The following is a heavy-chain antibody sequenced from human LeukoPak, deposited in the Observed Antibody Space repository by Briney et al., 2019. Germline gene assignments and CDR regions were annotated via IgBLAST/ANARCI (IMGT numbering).Heavy chain of an antibody. CDR3: ARGRRDISGYYYFDY. CDR2: SRDYSGHT. J-gene: IGHJ4*02. D-gene: IGHD3-22*01. Sequence: ASVKVSCKASGYTFTNYSISWVRQAPGQGLEWVGWSRDYSGHTNYALKLQGRVTMTTDTSTSIGYMELRSLRSDDTAVYYCARGRRDISGYYYFDYWGQGTLVTVSP. CDR1: GYTFTNYS. V-gene: IGHV1-18*01.